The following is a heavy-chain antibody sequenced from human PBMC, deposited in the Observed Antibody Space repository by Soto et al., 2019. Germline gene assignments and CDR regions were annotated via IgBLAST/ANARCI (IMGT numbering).Heavy chain of an antibody. CDR1: GFTFSSYA. CDR3: ARAAAGKWYFDY. CDR2: ISSNGGST. J-gene: IGHJ4*02. V-gene: IGHV3-64*01. Sequence: EVQLVESGGGLVQPGVSLSRSCAASGFTFSSYAMHWVRQAPGKGLEYVSAISSNGGSTYYANSVKGRFTISRDNSKNTLYLHMGSLRAEDMAVYFCARAAAGKWYFDYWGKGTLVTVSS. D-gene: IGHD6-13*01.